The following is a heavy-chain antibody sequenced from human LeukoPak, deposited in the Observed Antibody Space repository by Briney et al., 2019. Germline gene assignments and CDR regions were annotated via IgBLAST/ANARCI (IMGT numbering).Heavy chain of an antibody. D-gene: IGHD1-26*01. J-gene: IGHJ4*02. V-gene: IGHV3-7*01. CDR1: GVTFSSYW. CDR2: IKQDGSEK. Sequence: GGSLRLSCAASGVTFSSYWMSWVRQAPGKGLEWVANIKQDGSEKYYVDSVKGRFTISRDNAKNSLYLQMNSLRAEDTAVYYCAREARLGWGGLWELPGTYYFDYWGQGTLVTVSS. CDR3: AREARLGWGGLWELPGTYYFDY.